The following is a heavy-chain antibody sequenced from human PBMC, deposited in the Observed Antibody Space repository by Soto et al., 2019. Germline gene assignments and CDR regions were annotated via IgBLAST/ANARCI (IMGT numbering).Heavy chain of an antibody. J-gene: IGHJ6*02. CDR2: ISYDGSNK. V-gene: IGHV3-30-3*01. CDR1: GFTFSSYA. D-gene: IGHD3-3*01. Sequence: GGSLRLSCAASGFTFSSYAMHWVRQAPGKGLEWVAVISYDGSNKYYADFVKGRFTISRDNSKNTLYLQMNSLRAEDTAVYYCARDARKFTIFGVVIKGPYGMDVWGQGTTVTVSS. CDR3: ARDARKFTIFGVVIKGPYGMDV.